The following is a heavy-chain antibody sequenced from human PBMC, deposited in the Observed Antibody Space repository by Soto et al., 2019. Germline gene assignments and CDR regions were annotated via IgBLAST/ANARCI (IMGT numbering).Heavy chain of an antibody. D-gene: IGHD3-3*01. V-gene: IGHV3-30*18. CDR2: ISYDGSNK. CDR3: AKDGDFWSGYQDYYYYMDV. CDR1: GFTFSSYG. J-gene: IGHJ6*03. Sequence: GGSLRLSCAASGFTFSSYGMHWVRQAPGKGLEWVAVISYDGSNKYYADSVKGRFTISRDNSKNTLYLQMNSLRAEDTAVYYCAKDGDFWSGYQDYYYYMDVWGKGTTVTVSS.